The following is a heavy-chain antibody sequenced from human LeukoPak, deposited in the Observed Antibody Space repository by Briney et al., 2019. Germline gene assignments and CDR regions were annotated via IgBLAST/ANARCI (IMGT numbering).Heavy chain of an antibody. CDR1: GFTFSSYW. CDR2: IKQDGSEK. V-gene: IGHV3-7*01. Sequence: GGSLRLSCAASGFTFSSYWMSWVRQAPGKGLEWVANIKQDGSEKYYVDSVKGRFTISGDNAKNSLYLQMNSLRAEDTAVYYCARDSSGWFPSWFDPWGQGTLVTVSS. J-gene: IGHJ5*02. D-gene: IGHD6-19*01. CDR3: ARDSSGWFPSWFDP.